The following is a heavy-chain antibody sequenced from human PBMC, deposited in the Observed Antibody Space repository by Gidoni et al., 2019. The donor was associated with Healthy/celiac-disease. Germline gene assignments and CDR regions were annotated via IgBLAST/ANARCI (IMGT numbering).Heavy chain of an antibody. D-gene: IGHD2-2*01. CDR2: IYYSGST. CDR3: ARMGDIVVVPAARGYYYYGMDV. J-gene: IGHJ6*02. Sequence: QLQLQESGPGLVKPSETPSLTCTVSGGSISSSSYYWGWIRQPPGTGLEWIGSIYYSGSTYYNPSLKSRVTISVDTSKNQFSLKLSSVTAADTAVYYCARMGDIVVVPAARGYYYYGMDVWGQGTTVTVSS. CDR1: GGSISSSSYY. V-gene: IGHV4-39*07.